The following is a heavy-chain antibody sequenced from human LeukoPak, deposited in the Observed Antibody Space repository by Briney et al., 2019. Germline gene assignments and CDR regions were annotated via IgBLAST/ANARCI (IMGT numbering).Heavy chain of an antibody. V-gene: IGHV1-18*01. CDR2: ISAYNGNT. CDR3: AREIYSSGWYPTVSYFDY. D-gene: IGHD6-19*01. J-gene: IGHJ4*02. CDR1: GYTFTSYG. Sequence: ASVKVSCKASGYTFTSYGISWVRQAPGQGLEWMGWISAYNGNTNYAQKLQGRVTTTTDTSTSTAYMELRSLRSDDTAVYYCAREIYSSGWYPTVSYFDYWGQGTLVTVSS.